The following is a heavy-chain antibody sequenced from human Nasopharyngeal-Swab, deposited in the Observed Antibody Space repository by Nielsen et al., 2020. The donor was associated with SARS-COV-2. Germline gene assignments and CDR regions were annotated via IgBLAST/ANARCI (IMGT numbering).Heavy chain of an antibody. D-gene: IGHD3-22*01. V-gene: IGHV3-30*03. J-gene: IGHJ2*01. CDR2: ISYDGSNK. Sequence: GESLKISCAASGFTFSSYGMHWVRQAPGKGLEWVAVISYDGSNKYYADSEKGRFTISRDNSKNTLYLQMNSLRAEDTAVYYCARGGRITMIVVVITDGGYFDLWGRGTLVTVSS. CDR3: ARGGRITMIVVVITDGGYFDL. CDR1: GFTFSSYG.